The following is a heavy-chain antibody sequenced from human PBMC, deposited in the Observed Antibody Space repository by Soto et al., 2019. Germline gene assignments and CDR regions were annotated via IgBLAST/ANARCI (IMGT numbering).Heavy chain of an antibody. Sequence: QEQLVESGGGVVQPGTSLRLSCTASGFTFSTYPMYWVRQPPGKGREWGPIISYDGSNAQYADSVKGRFTVARDNSKNTLYLQMHSLTAEDTAVYYCARDGGGFGELLLNSYDAFDLWGQGKLVTVSS. CDR2: ISYDGSNA. D-gene: IGHD3-10*01. V-gene: IGHV3-30*04. CDR1: GFTFSTYP. J-gene: IGHJ3*01. CDR3: ARDGGGFGELLLNSYDAFDL.